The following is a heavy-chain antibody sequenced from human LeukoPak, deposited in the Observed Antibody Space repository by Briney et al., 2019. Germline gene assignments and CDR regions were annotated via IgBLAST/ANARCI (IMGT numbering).Heavy chain of an antibody. CDR3: ARVGSGVAGFDP. D-gene: IGHD3-10*01. J-gene: IGHJ5*02. V-gene: IGHV1-3*03. CDR2: INAGNGNT. Sequence: GASVKVSCKASGYTFTSYAMHWVRQAPGQRLEWMGWINAGNGNTKYSQEFQGRVTITRDTSASTAYMELSSLRSEDTAVYYCARVGSGVAGFDPWGQGTLVTVSS. CDR1: GYTFTSYA.